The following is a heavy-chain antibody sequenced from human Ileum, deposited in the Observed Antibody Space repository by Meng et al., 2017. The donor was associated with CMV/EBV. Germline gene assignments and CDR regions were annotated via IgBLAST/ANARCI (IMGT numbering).Heavy chain of an antibody. Sequence: GESLKISCAASGFTFSSSWMHWVHQGPGKGLMWISRINDDGGSTSYADSVKGRFTISRDNAKNTLYLQMNSLRAEDTAVYYCARESVNLVTDSWGQGMLVTVSS. CDR1: GFTFSSSW. V-gene: IGHV3-74*01. CDR2: INDDGGST. D-gene: IGHD5-18*01. CDR3: ARESVNLVTDS. J-gene: IGHJ4*02.